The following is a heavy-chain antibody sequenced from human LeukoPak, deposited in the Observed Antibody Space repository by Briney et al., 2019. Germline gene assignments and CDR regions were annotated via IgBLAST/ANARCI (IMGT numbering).Heavy chain of an antibody. CDR3: ARDSYSYGYIDY. D-gene: IGHD5-18*01. CDR1: GGSFSGYY. Sequence: SETLSLTCAVYGGSFSGYYWSWIRQPPGKGLEWIGYIYYSGSTYYNPSLKSRVTISVDTSKNQFSLKLSSVTAADTAVYYCARDSYSYGYIDYWGQGTLVTVSS. J-gene: IGHJ4*02. V-gene: IGHV4-34*09. CDR2: IYYSGST.